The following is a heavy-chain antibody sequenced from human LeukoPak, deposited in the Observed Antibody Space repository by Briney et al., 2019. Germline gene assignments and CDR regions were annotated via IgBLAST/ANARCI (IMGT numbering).Heavy chain of an antibody. D-gene: IGHD6-19*01. Sequence: GGSLRLSCTASGFTFSGYSMNWIRQAPGKGLEWVSAISGSGGSTYYADSVKGRFTISRDNSKNTLYLQMNSLRAEDTAVYYCARDPIAVAGTGAFDIWGQGTMVTVSS. CDR1: GFTFSGYS. CDR2: ISGSGGST. CDR3: ARDPIAVAGTGAFDI. V-gene: IGHV3-23*01. J-gene: IGHJ3*02.